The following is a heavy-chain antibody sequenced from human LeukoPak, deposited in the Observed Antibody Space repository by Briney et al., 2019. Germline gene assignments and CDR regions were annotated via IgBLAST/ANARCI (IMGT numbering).Heavy chain of an antibody. CDR3: ARGRKERLIAVVPAAKDFDY. J-gene: IGHJ4*02. CDR2: ISYDGSNK. CDR1: GFTFSSYA. D-gene: IGHD2-2*01. V-gene: IGHV3-30*04. Sequence: GGSLRLSCAASGFTFSSYAMHWVRQAPGKGLEWVAVISYDGSNKYYADSVKGRFTISRDNSKNTLYLQMNSLRAEDTAVYYCARGRKERLIAVVPAAKDFDYWGQGTLVTVPS.